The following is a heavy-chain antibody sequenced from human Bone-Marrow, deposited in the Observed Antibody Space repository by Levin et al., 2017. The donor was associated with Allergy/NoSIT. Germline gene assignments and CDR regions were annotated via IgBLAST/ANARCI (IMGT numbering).Heavy chain of an antibody. J-gene: IGHJ4*02. CDR2: IDPTRGAT. D-gene: IGHD6-13*01. CDR3: ARGSASSNDY. CDR1: GYTFSDYY. V-gene: IGHV1-2*02. Sequence: GESLKISCSVSGYTFSDYYIHWIRQTPGQGLEWIGWIDPTRGATQFAEKFHARVVLTRDSSISTAYMELGKLRSDDTALYYCARGSASSNDYWGQGTLVTVSS.